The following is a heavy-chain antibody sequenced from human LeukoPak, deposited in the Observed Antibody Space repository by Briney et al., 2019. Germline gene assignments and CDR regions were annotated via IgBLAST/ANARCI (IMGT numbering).Heavy chain of an antibody. V-gene: IGHV1-3*01. Sequence: ASVKVSCKASGYTFTSYAMHWVRQAPGQRLEWMGWINAGNGNTKYSQKFQGRVTITRDTSASTAYMELSSLRSEDTAVYYCARRPGHDYGGNSLDYWGQGTLVTVSS. D-gene: IGHD4-23*01. CDR2: INAGNGNT. CDR3: ARRPGHDYGGNSLDY. J-gene: IGHJ4*02. CDR1: GYTFTSYA.